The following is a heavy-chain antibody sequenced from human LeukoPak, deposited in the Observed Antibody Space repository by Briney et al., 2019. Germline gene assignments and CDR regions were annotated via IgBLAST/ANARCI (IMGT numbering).Heavy chain of an antibody. V-gene: IGHV1-2*02. Sequence: ASVKVSCKASGYTFTGYYMHWVRQAPGQGLERMGWINPNSGGTNYAQKFQGRVTMTRDTSISTAYMELSRLRSDDTAVYYCARGGDSYDSSGYYLYYFDYWGQGTLVTVSS. CDR3: ARGGDSYDSSGYYLYYFDY. D-gene: IGHD3-22*01. CDR2: INPNSGGT. CDR1: GYTFTGYY. J-gene: IGHJ4*02.